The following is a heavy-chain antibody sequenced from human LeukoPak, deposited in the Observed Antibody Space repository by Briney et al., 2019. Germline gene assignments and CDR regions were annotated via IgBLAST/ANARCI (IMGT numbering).Heavy chain of an antibody. CDR3: ARANFLSCSSTSCLFDY. V-gene: IGHV1-2*02. Sequence: GASVKVSCKASEYTFTDYYLHWVRQAPGQGFEWMGWINPVSGGTNYVQKFQGKVTMTRDTSISTAYMELSRLRSDDTAVCYCARANFLSCSSTSCLFDYWGQGTLVTVSS. J-gene: IGHJ4*02. CDR1: EYTFTDYY. D-gene: IGHD2-2*01. CDR2: INPVSGGT.